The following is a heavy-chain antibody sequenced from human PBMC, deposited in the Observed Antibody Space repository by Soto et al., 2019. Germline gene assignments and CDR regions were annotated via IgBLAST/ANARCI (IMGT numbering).Heavy chain of an antibody. D-gene: IGHD6-19*01. CDR1: GFTFSDYA. Sequence: VQLVESGGGVVQPGRSLRLSCAAAGFTFSDYAMHWGLQAPGKGLEWVAVVAHDGRNTHYADSVKGRFTISRDSCKNSVSLELPSRRPEETAVYYCAKGGRQWLVTSDFNYWGPGDLVTVSS. J-gene: IGHJ4*02. CDR2: VAHDGRNT. CDR3: AKGGRQWLVTSDFNY. V-gene: IGHV3-30*18.